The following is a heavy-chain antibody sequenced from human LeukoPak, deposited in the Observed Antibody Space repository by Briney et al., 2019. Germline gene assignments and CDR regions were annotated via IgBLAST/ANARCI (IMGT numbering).Heavy chain of an antibody. CDR3: ARLRPSWHSAFDI. V-gene: IGHV5-51*01. J-gene: IGHJ3*02. Sequence: GESLKISWKGSGYSFTSYWIGWVRQMPGKGLEGVGIIYPGGSDTRYSPSFQGQVTISADKSISTAYLQWSSLQASDTAMYYCARLRPSWHSAFDIWGQGTMVTVSS. CDR2: IYPGGSDT. CDR1: GYSFTSYW. D-gene: IGHD2-15*01.